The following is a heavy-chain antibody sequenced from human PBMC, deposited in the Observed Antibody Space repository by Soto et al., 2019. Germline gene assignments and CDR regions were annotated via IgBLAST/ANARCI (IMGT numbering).Heavy chain of an antibody. CDR2: MNPNSGNT. J-gene: IGHJ5*02. CDR1: GYTFTSYD. CDR3: ARTPSGVVGAPRINWLDP. V-gene: IGHV1-8*01. Sequence: QVQLVQSGAEVKKPGASVKVSCKASGYTFTSYDINWVRQATGQGLEWMGWMNPNSGNTGYEQKFQGRVTMTRNTPISTAYMELSSLRSEDTAVYYCARTPSGVVGAPRINWLDPWGQGTLVTVSS. D-gene: IGHD2-15*01.